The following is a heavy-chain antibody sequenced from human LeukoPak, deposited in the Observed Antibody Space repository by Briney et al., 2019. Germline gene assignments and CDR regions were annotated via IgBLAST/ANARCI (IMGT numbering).Heavy chain of an antibody. Sequence: GALVKVSCKASGYTFTGYYMHWVRQAPEQGLEWMGWINPNSGGTNYAQKFQGRVTMTRDTSISTAYMEINSLTSDDTAVYYCARDLKRSRARWENLGFDPWGQGTLVTVSS. V-gene: IGHV1-2*02. CDR2: INPNSGGT. D-gene: IGHD1-26*01. J-gene: IGHJ5*02. CDR3: ARDLKRSRARWENLGFDP. CDR1: GYTFTGYY.